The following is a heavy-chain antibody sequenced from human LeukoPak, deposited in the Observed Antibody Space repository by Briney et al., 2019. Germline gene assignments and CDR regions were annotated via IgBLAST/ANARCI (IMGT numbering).Heavy chain of an antibody. CDR1: GFTFSNNY. D-gene: IGHD6-13*01. Sequence: GGSLRLSCKASGFTFSNNYMNWVRQSPGKGLKWVALIYSGGSTQYADSVKGRFTISRDNSRNTLYLQMSSLRVEDTAVYYCARDPPGIAASVSGGWGQGILVTVSS. J-gene: IGHJ4*02. CDR3: ARDPPGIAASVSGG. CDR2: IYSGGST. V-gene: IGHV3-53*01.